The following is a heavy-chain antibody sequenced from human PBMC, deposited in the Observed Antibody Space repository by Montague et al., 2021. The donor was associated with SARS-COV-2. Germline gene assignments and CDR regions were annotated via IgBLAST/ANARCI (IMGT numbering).Heavy chain of an antibody. CDR2: IYYSGSS. Sequence: SETLSLTCTVSGGSISSSSYYWGWHRPPPGKGLGWIRSIYYSGSSYYNPSLKSRVTISVDTSKNQFSLKLSSVTAADTVVYYCAVPMVRGFSRAFDIWGQGTMVTVSS. CDR1: GGSISSSSYY. J-gene: IGHJ3*02. V-gene: IGHV4-39*07. D-gene: IGHD3-10*01. CDR3: AVPMVRGFSRAFDI.